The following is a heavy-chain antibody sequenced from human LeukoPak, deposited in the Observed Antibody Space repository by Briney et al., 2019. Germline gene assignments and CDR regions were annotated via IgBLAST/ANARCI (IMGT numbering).Heavy chain of an antibody. J-gene: IGHJ3*02. Sequence: GGSLRLSCAASGFTFSSYSMNWVRQAPGKGLEWVSSISSSSSYIYYADSVKGRFTISRDNAKNSLYLQMNSLRAEDTAVYYCARGTRRWLQRSDAFDIWGQGTMVTVSS. D-gene: IGHD5-24*01. CDR2: ISSSSSYI. CDR1: GFTFSSYS. CDR3: ARGTRRWLQRSDAFDI. V-gene: IGHV3-21*01.